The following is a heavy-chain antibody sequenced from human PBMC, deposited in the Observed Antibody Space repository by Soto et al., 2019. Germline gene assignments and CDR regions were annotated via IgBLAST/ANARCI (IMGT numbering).Heavy chain of an antibody. CDR1: GGSISSGGYY. J-gene: IGHJ4*02. CDR3: ARGGSSSPYFDS. Sequence: QVQLQESGPGLVKPSQTLSLTCTVSGGSISSGGYYWSWIRQHPGKGLEWIGYIYYSGSTYYNPSRKRRDTISVDTSKNQYSLKLSSVTAADTAVYYCARGGSSSPYFDSWGQGTLVTGSS. CDR2: IYYSGST. V-gene: IGHV4-31*03. D-gene: IGHD6-13*01.